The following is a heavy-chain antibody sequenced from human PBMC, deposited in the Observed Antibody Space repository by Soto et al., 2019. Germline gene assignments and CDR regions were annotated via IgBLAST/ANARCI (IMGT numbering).Heavy chain of an antibody. CDR3: VTANYDILTGYYTLLYYFDY. Sequence: HVQLVQSGAEVQKPGASVKVSCKVSGYTLTELSMHWVPQAPGKGLEWMRGFDPEDGETIYAQKFQGRVTMTEETSTDTAYMELSSLRSEDTAVYYCVTANYDILTGYYTLLYYFDYWGQGTLVTVSS. J-gene: IGHJ4*02. CDR1: GYTLTELS. CDR2: FDPEDGET. D-gene: IGHD3-9*01. V-gene: IGHV1-24*01.